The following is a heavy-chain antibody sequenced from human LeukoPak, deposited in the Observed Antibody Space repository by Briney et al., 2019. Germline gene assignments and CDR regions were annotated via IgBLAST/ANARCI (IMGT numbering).Heavy chain of an antibody. J-gene: IGHJ3*02. CDR3: ATIGITATMPFRDAFDI. V-gene: IGHV1-3*01. CDR1: GYTFTSYA. D-gene: IGHD1-7*01. Sequence: AASVKVSCKASGYTFTSYAMHWVRQAPGQRLGWMGWINAGNGNTKYSQKFQGRVTITWDTSASTAYRELSSLRSEDTAVYYCATIGITATMPFRDAFDICGQGTMVTVPS. CDR2: INAGNGNT.